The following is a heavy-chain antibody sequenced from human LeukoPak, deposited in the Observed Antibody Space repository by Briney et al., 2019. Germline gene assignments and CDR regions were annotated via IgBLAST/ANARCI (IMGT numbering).Heavy chain of an antibody. D-gene: IGHD3-22*01. CDR1: GFTFSSYW. Sequence: GGSLRLSCAASGFTFSSYWMSWVRQAPGKGLEWVSSITGSSASTYYADSVKGRFTISRDNSKNTLYLQMNSLRAEDMAVYFCAKLDYYDTHWGQGTLVTVSS. J-gene: IGHJ4*02. CDR2: ITGSSAST. V-gene: IGHV3-23*01. CDR3: AKLDYYDTH.